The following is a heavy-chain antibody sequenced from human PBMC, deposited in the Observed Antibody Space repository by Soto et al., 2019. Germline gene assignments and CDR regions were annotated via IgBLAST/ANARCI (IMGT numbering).Heavy chain of an antibody. CDR2: INHSGST. CDR3: ARGGANSRSGYYFNY. D-gene: IGHD6-13*01. CDR1: GGSFSGYY. V-gene: IGHV4-34*01. J-gene: IGHJ4*02. Sequence: PSETLSLTCAVYGGSFSGYYWSWIRQPPGKGLEWIGEINHSGSTNYNPSLKSRVTISVDTSKNQFSLKLSSVTAADTAGHYCARGGANSRSGYYFNYWGQGTLATASS.